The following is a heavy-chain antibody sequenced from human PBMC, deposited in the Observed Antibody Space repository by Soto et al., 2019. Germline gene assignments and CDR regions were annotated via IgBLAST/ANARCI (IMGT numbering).Heavy chain of an antibody. CDR2: IYSNGNT. CDR3: ARTETGFSDY. V-gene: IGHV4-59*08. J-gene: IGHJ4*02. Sequence: QVQLQESGPGLVKPSETLSLTCTVSGGSISSYYWNWIRQPPGKGLEWIGFIYSNGNTNYNPSLKSRVTISVDTSKNQFSLKLTSVTAADTAVYYCARTETGFSDYWGQGTLVTVSS. CDR1: GGSISSYY. D-gene: IGHD3-9*01.